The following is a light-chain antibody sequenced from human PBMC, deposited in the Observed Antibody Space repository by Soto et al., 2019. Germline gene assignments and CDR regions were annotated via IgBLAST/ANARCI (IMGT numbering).Light chain of an antibody. CDR1: SSDVGGYEY. J-gene: IGLJ1*01. CDR3: SSHTSTRTLYV. V-gene: IGLV2-14*01. Sequence: QSVLTQPASVSVSPGQSITISCTGGSSDVGGYEYVSWYQHHPGKAPKLIIYEVSHRPSGVSDRFSASKFGNTASLTISGLQAEDEADYYCSSHTSTRTLYVFGTGTKVTVL. CDR2: EVS.